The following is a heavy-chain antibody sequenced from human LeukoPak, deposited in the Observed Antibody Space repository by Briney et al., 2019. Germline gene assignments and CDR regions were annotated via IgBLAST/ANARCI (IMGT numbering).Heavy chain of an antibody. CDR3: ARGPTNGQAFDY. CDR2: IREDGSQK. V-gene: IGHV3-7*01. D-gene: IGHD2-8*01. CDR1: GFTFSSYS. J-gene: IGHJ4*02. Sequence: GGSLRLSCAASGFTFSSYSMNWVRQAPGKGLEWVASIREDGSQKSAVDSVRGRFTIARGNAKNSVYLQMDSLRAEDTAVYYCARGPTNGQAFDYWGQGTLVSVSS.